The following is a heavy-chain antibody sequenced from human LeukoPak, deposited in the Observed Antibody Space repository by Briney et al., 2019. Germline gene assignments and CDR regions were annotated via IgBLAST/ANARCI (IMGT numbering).Heavy chain of an antibody. Sequence: GGSLRLSRAASGFSFDDYAMHWVRQAPGKGLEWVSFISGDGGGTYYADSVKGRFTISRDNSKNTFYLQMNSLRTEDTALYYCAKDREHTGYDSWGQGTLVTVSS. CDR3: AKDREHTGYDS. CDR2: ISGDGGGT. J-gene: IGHJ5*02. CDR1: GFSFDDYA. D-gene: IGHD5-12*01. V-gene: IGHV3-43*02.